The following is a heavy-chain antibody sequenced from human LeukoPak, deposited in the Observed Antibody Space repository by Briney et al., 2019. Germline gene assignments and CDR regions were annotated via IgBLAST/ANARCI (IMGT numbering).Heavy chain of an antibody. CDR1: GFTFSSYS. D-gene: IGHD6-19*01. CDR3: ARDSSGWLRYNWFDP. CDR2: ISSSSSYI. J-gene: IGHJ5*02. Sequence: GGSLRLSCAASGFTFSSYSMNWVRQAPGKGLEWVSSISSSSSYIYYADSVKGRFTISRDNAKSSLYLQMNSLRAEDTAVYYCARDSSGWLRYNWFDPWGQGTLVTVSS. V-gene: IGHV3-21*01.